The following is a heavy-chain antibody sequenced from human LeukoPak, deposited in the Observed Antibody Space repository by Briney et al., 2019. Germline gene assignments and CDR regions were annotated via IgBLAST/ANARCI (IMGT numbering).Heavy chain of an antibody. CDR1: GFTFSSYA. J-gene: IGHJ3*02. CDR2: ISSNGGST. V-gene: IGHV3-64*01. Sequence: PGGSLRLSCAASGFTFSSYAMHWVRQAPGKGLEYVSAISSNGGSTYYANSVKGRFTISRDNSKNTLYLQMGSLRAEDMAVYYCARGRMGDWKVEAFDIWGQGTMVTVSS. D-gene: IGHD3-16*01. CDR3: ARGRMGDWKVEAFDI.